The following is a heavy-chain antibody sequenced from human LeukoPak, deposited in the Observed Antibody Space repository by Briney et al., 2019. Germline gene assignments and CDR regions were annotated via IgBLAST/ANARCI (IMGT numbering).Heavy chain of an antibody. CDR1: GGSISSYY. CDR3: ARSGYDSNYFDY. J-gene: IGHJ4*02. Sequence: NTSETLSLTCTVSGGSISSYYWSWIRQPPGKGLEWIGYIYYSGSTNYNPSLKSRVTISVDTSKNQFSLKLSSVTAADTAFYYCARSGYDSNYFDYWGQGTLVTVSS. CDR2: IYYSGST. D-gene: IGHD5-12*01. V-gene: IGHV4-59*01.